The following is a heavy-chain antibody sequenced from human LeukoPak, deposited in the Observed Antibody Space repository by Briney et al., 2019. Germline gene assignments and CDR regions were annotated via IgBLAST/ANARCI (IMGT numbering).Heavy chain of an antibody. CDR1: GYTFTGYY. D-gene: IGHD4-11*01. J-gene: IGHJ6*02. CDR2: INPNSGGT. CDR3: ARDRYSNYDYYYYGMDV. V-gene: IGHV1-2*02. Sequence: VSVKVSCKASGYTFTGYYMHWVRQAPGQGLEWMGWINPNSGGTNYVQKFQGRVTMTRDTSISTAYMELSRLTSDDTAVYYCARDRYSNYDYYYYGMDVWGQGTTVTVSS.